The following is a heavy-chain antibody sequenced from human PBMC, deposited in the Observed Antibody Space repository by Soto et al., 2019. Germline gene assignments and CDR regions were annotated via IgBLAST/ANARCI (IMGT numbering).Heavy chain of an antibody. D-gene: IGHD6-6*01. CDR3: ASSAGGYSCSSGQYSSNRNWFGH. J-gene: IGHJ5*02. V-gene: IGHV1-8*01. CDR2: MNPNRGNT. Sequence: QVQLVQSGAEVKKPGASVKVSCKASGYTFTSYDINWVRQATGQGLEWMGWMNPNRGNTGYAQTFPGRVTMTSTTSISTAYMALCSLRSEETALYYCASSAGGYSCSSGQYSSNRNWFGHWGQGGLVNVSS. CDR1: GYTFTSYD.